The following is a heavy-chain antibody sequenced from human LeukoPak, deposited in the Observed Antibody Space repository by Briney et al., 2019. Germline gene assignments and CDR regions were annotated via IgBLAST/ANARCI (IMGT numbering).Heavy chain of an antibody. CDR3: ASEGPAVAGTGLYCYYYGMDV. V-gene: IGHV1-18*01. Sequence: ASVTVSCKASGYTLTSYGISWVRQPPGQGLEWMGWISAYNGNTNYAQKLQGRLTMTTDTSTRTAYMELRSVRSDDTAVYYCASEGPAVAGTGLYCYYYGMDVWGQGTTVTVSS. D-gene: IGHD6-19*01. CDR2: ISAYNGNT. CDR1: GYTLTSYG. J-gene: IGHJ6*02.